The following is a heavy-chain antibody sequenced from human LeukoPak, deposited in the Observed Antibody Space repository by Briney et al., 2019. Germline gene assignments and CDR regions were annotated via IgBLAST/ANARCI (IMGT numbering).Heavy chain of an antibody. D-gene: IGHD5-18*01. J-gene: IGHJ6*03. CDR1: GYTFTGYY. Sequence: ASVKVSCKASGYTFTGYYMHWVRQAPGQGLEWMGWINPNSGGTNYAQKFQGRVTMTRDTSISTAYMELSRLRSDDTAVYYCARDSGYSYTSYYYYYMDVWGKGTTVTISS. CDR2: INPNSGGT. CDR3: ARDSGYSYTSYYYYYMDV. V-gene: IGHV1-2*02.